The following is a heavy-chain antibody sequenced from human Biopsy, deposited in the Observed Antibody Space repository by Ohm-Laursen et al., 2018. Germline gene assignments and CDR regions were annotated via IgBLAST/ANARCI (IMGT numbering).Heavy chain of an antibody. J-gene: IGHJ5*02. V-gene: IGHV1-18*01. CDR2: ISTYNGNT. CDR1: GYTFTTYG. CDR3: ARGEGSSWFDP. Sequence: SVKVSCMASGYTFTTYGISWVRQAPGQGLEWMGWISTYNGNTNYAQKLQGRVTMTTDTSTSTAYMELSSLTSDDTAVYFCARGEGSSWFDPWGHGTLVTVSS. D-gene: IGHD1-26*01.